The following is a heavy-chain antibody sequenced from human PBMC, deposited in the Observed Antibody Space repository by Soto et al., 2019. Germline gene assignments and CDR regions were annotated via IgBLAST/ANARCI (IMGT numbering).Heavy chain of an antibody. CDR3: ARVVDSSAPVDY. V-gene: IGHV3-11*05. CDR2: ISSSSSYT. J-gene: IGHJ4*02. D-gene: IGHD3-22*01. Sequence: QVQLVESGGGLVKPGGSLRLSCAASGFTFSDYYMSWIRQAPGKGLEWVSYISSSSSYTNYADSVKGRFTISRDNAKYSLYLQMNSLRAEDTAVYYCARVVDSSAPVDYWGQGTLVTVSS. CDR1: GFTFSDYY.